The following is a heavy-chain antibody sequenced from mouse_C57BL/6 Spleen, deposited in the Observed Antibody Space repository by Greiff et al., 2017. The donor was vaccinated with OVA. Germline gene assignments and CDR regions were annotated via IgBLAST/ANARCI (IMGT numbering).Heavy chain of an antibody. Sequence: VQLQQPGAELVKPGASVKLSCKASGYTFTSYWMHWVKQRPGQGLEWIGMIHPNSGSTNYNEKFKSKATLTVDKSSSTAYMQISSLTSEDSAVYYCARSSNWDFDYWGQGTTLTVSS. CDR3: ARSSNWDFDY. CDR2: IHPNSGST. CDR1: GYTFTSYW. J-gene: IGHJ2*01. D-gene: IGHD4-1*01. V-gene: IGHV1-64*01.